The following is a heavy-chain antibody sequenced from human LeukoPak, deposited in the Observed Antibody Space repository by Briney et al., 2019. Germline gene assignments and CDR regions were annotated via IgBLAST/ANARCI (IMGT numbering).Heavy chain of an antibody. D-gene: IGHD3-22*01. J-gene: IGHJ4*02. V-gene: IGHV3-30-3*01. Sequence: GGSLRLSCAASGFIFSSYAMHWVRQAPGKGLEWLALISYDGSNKYYADSVKGRFTISRDNSKNTLYLQMNSLRAEDTAVYYCAREHYYDSSGFYRDFDCWGQGTLVTVSS. CDR3: AREHYYDSSGFYRDFDC. CDR1: GFIFSSYA. CDR2: ISYDGSNK.